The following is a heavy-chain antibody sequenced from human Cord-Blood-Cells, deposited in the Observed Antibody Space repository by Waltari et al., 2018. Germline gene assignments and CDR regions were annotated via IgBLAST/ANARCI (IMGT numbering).Heavy chain of an antibody. Sequence: QVQLQQWGAGLLKPSETLSLTCAVYGGSFSGYYWSWIRQPPGKGLEWIGEINHRGSTNYHPALKSRVTISVDTSKNQFSLKLSSVTAADTAVYYCARGRGAARHFDYWGQGTLVTVSS. CDR3: ARGRGAARHFDY. CDR1: GGSFSGYY. J-gene: IGHJ4*02. CDR2: INHRGST. D-gene: IGHD6-6*01. V-gene: IGHV4-34*01.